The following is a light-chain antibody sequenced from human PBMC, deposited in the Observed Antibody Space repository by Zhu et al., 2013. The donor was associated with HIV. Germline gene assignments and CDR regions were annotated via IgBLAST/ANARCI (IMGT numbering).Light chain of an antibody. J-gene: IGLJ1*01. CDR3: GSYAGIYIFEV. Sequence: VVTQPPSVSVAPGKTATITCVGNNLGSKSVLWYQQSPGQAPILVIYDDKDRPSGIPERLSGSNSGKTATLTISGLQADDEAAYYCGSYAGIYIFEVFGTGTEVTVL. V-gene: IGLV3-21*01. CDR1: NLGSKS. CDR2: DDK.